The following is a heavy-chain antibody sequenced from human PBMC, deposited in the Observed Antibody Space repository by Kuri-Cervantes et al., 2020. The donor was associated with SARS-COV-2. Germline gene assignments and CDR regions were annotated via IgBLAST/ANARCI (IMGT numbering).Heavy chain of an antibody. Sequence: ESLKISCAVYGGSFSGYYWSWIRQPPGKGPEWIGEINHSGSTNYNPSLKSRVTISVDTSKNQLSLKLSSVTAADTAVYYCARKVEMATISHWGQGTLVTVSS. J-gene: IGHJ4*02. D-gene: IGHD5-24*01. V-gene: IGHV4-34*01. CDR2: INHSGST. CDR1: GGSFSGYY. CDR3: ARKVEMATISH.